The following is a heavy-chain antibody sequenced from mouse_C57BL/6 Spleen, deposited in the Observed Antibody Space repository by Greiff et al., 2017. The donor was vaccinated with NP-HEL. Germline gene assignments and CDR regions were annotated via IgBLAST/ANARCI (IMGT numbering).Heavy chain of an antibody. CDR1: GYTFTDYN. CDR3: ARWFYENRAMDY. Sequence: EVQLQQSGPELVKPGASVKMSCKASGYTFTDYNMHWVKQSHGKSLEWIGYINPNNGGTSYNQKFKGKATLTVNKSSSTAYMELRSLTSEESAVYYCARWFYENRAMDYWGQGTSVTVSS. J-gene: IGHJ4*01. V-gene: IGHV1-22*01. D-gene: IGHD2-3*01. CDR2: INPNNGGT.